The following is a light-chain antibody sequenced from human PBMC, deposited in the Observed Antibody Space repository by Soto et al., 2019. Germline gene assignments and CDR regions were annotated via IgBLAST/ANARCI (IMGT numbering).Light chain of an antibody. J-gene: IGKJ4*01. V-gene: IGKV1-12*01. CDR3: LQANNFPGT. CDR1: QGIGSW. Sequence: DIEMTQSPSFVSASIGDRVTITCRASQGIGSWLAWYQQVPGRAPRLLIFPASPFQSGVSSRFRGSGSWTDFTLTITSLQPEDFATYVCLQANNFPGTFVEGTKVEMK. CDR2: PAS.